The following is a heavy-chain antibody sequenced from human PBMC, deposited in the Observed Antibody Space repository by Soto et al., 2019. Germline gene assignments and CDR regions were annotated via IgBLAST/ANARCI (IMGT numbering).Heavy chain of an antibody. CDR1: AHTFASYG. J-gene: IGHJ4*02. CDR3: ARDFRDSCRGTSCIYFDY. Sequence: ASVNVSCTASAHTFASYGFSWVRQAPGQGLEWVAWISANSGDTNSAQKFQDRVTLTTDTSTSTAYMDLRSLRSDDTAVYYCARDFRDSCRGTSCIYFDYWGQGTLVTVSS. D-gene: IGHD2-2*01. V-gene: IGHV1-18*01. CDR2: ISANSGDT.